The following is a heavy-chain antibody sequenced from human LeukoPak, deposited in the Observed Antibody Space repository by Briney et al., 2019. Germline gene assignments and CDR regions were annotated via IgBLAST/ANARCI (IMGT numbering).Heavy chain of an antibody. J-gene: IGHJ6*02. CDR1: GGSISSYY. D-gene: IGHD4-17*01. CDR2: IYYSGST. V-gene: IGHV4-59*01. CDR3: ARDGGRRYGDYVYYYYGMDV. Sequence: SETLSLTCTVSGGSISSYYWSWLRQPPGKGLEWIGYIYYSGSTNYNPSLKSRVTISVDTSKNQFSLKLSSVTAADTAVYYCARDGGRRYGDYVYYYYGMDVWGQGTTVTVSS.